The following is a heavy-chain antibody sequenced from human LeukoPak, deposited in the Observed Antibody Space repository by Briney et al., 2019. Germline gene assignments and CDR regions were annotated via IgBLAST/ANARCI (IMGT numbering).Heavy chain of an antibody. V-gene: IGHV3-53*01. CDR3: ARIDCSGGSCYSFH. CDR2: IYSGGST. CDR1: GFTVSSNY. J-gene: IGHJ4*02. D-gene: IGHD2-15*01. Sequence: PGGSLRLSCAASGFTVSSNYMSWVRQAPGKGLEWVSVIYSGGSTYYADSVKGRFTISRDNAKNSLYLQMNSLRAEDTAVYYCARIDCSGGSCYSFHWGQGTLVTVSS.